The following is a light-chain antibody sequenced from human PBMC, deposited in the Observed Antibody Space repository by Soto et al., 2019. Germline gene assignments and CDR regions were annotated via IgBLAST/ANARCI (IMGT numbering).Light chain of an antibody. V-gene: IGLV2-14*01. CDR1: SSDVGNYNY. J-gene: IGLJ1*01. CDR3: SSYTSSRNYV. CDR2: EVS. Sequence: QSALAQPASVSGSPGQSITISCTGTSSDVGNYNYVSWYQQHPAKAPKLMIFEVSNRPSGISSRFSGSKSGNTASLTISGLQAEDEADYYCSSYTSSRNYVFGTGTK.